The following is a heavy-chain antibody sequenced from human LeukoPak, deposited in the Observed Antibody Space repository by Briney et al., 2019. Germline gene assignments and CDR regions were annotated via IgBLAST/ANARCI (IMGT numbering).Heavy chain of an antibody. CDR2: IYYTGST. J-gene: IGHJ5*02. V-gene: IGHV4-59*01. Sequence: SETLSLTCTVSGGSISSYYWSWVRQPPGKGLEWIGYIYYTGSTDYNPSLKSRVTMSVDTSKNQFSLKLSSVTAADTVVYSCARGSVRGEFDPWGQGTLVTVSS. D-gene: IGHD3-10*01. CDR1: GGSISSYY. CDR3: ARGSVRGEFDP.